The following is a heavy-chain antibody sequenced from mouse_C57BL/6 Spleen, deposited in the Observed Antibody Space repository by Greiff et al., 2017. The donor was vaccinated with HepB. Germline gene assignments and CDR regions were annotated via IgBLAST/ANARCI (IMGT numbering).Heavy chain of an antibody. Sequence: VQLQQPGAELVMPGASVKLSCKASGYTFTSYWMYWVKQRPGQGLEWIGEIDPSDSYTNYNQKLKGKSTLTVDKSSSTAYMQLSSLTSEDSAVYYCARGGITTVCDYWGQGTTRTVSS. D-gene: IGHD1-1*01. CDR1: GYTFTSYW. CDR2: IDPSDSYT. CDR3: ARGGITTVCDY. J-gene: IGHJ2*01. V-gene: IGHV1-69*01.